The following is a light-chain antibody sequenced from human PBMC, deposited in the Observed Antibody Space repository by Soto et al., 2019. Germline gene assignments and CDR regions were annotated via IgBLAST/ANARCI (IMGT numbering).Light chain of an antibody. V-gene: IGLV2-8*01. CDR1: SSDVGGYNY. Sequence: QSALTHPPSASGSPGQSVTISCIGTSSDVGGYNYVSWYQQHPGKAPKLMIYEVSKRPSGVPDRFSGSKSGNTASLTVSGLQAEDEADYYCSSYAASNNLGVFGGGTKLTVL. CDR2: EVS. CDR3: SSYAASNNLGV. J-gene: IGLJ2*01.